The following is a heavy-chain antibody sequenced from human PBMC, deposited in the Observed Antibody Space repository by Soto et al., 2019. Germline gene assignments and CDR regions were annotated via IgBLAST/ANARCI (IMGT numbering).Heavy chain of an antibody. D-gene: IGHD6-6*01. V-gene: IGHV1-69*06. CDR1: GGTFSSYA. Sequence: ASVKVSCKASGGTFSSYAISWVRQAPGQGLEWMGGIIPIFGTANYAQKFQGRVTITADKSTSTAYMELSSLRSEDTAVYYCASSIAARPDWFDPWGQGTLVTVSS. CDR2: IIPIFGTA. J-gene: IGHJ5*02. CDR3: ASSIAARPDWFDP.